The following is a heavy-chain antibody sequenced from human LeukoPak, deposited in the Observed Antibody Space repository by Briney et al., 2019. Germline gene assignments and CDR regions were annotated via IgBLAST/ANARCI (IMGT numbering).Heavy chain of an antibody. Sequence: SETPSLTCTVSGGSISSSSYYWGWIRQPPGKGLEWIGSIYYSGSTYYNPSLKSRVTISVDTSKNQFSLKLSSVTAADTAVYYCARLAQSRDGYNYYYYYYMDVWGKGTTVTISS. J-gene: IGHJ6*03. CDR1: GGSISSSSYY. V-gene: IGHV4-39*01. D-gene: IGHD5-24*01. CDR3: ARLAQSRDGYNYYYYYYMDV. CDR2: IYYSGST.